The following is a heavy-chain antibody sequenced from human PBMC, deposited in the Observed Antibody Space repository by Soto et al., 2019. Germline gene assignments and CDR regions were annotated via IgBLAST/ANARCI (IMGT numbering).Heavy chain of an antibody. Sequence: EVQLVESGGGLVQPGGSLRLSCAASGFIFSNHDMSWVRQAPGKGLEYVSGITGSGGSTYYGSSVKGRCTTSRDNSKNRLYLQLDSLRGEDMGVYYCARIRQTNGDYDYWGQGTLVTVSS. D-gene: IGHD4-17*01. CDR1: GFIFSNHD. CDR3: ARIRQTNGDYDY. V-gene: IGHV3-64*01. J-gene: IGHJ4*02. CDR2: ITGSGGST.